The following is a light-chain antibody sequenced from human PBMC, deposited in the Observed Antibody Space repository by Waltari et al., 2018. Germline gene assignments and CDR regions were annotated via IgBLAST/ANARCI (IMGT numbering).Light chain of an antibody. CDR1: QPITSNS. CDR2: AAS. J-gene: IGKJ4*01. Sequence: EIVLTQSPGTLSLSPGEGATLSCRASQPITSNSLAWYQQRPGQAPRLPIHAASSRATGIPDRFSGSGSGTDFTLVITTLEPEDFAVYYCQQYATSPLTFGGGTKVDIK. CDR3: QQYATSPLT. V-gene: IGKV3-20*01.